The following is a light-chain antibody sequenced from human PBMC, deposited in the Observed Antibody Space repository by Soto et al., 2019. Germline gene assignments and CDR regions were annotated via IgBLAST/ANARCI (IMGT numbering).Light chain of an antibody. J-gene: IGKJ2*01. V-gene: IGKV3-11*01. Sequence: EIVLTQSPATLSLSPGERATLSCRASQSVGRILAWYQQKPGQAPRLLIYDASTRATGIPARFSGSGSGTDFSLTISGLESEDFAVYYCQQYNNWPPKTYTFGQGTKVDIK. CDR3: QQYNNWPPKTYT. CDR2: DAS. CDR1: QSVGRI.